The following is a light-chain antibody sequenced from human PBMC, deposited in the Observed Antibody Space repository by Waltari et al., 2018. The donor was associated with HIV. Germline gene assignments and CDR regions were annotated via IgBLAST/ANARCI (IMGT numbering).Light chain of an antibody. Sequence: QSELTQPPSASGTPGQRVTISCSGSNSSIGTNTVNCYQHLPGTAPKLLIFNTNQLPSGVPDRFSGSKSGTSASLASSGLQSEDEADYFCAVWDDSLNGLWVFGGGTKVTVL. CDR2: NTN. J-gene: IGLJ3*02. CDR3: AVWDDSLNGLWV. V-gene: IGLV1-44*01. CDR1: NSSIGTNT.